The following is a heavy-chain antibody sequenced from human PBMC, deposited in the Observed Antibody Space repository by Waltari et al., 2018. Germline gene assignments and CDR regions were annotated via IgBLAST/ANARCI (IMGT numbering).Heavy chain of an antibody. J-gene: IGHJ2*01. CDR3: VKRATMTTSGDWYFDR. CDR2: IHGDEVTT. Sequence: EVQLVESGGGLVQPGVSLSLSCSASGFTFVSCHMYWVRQAPGKGLEYVSAIHGDEVTTFYADSVAGRFTSSRDNARNALFLQMNNLRTEDTAVYYCVKRATMTTSGDWYFDRWGPGTLVTVSA. D-gene: IGHD5-12*01. V-gene: IGHV3-64D*06. CDR1: GFTFVSCH.